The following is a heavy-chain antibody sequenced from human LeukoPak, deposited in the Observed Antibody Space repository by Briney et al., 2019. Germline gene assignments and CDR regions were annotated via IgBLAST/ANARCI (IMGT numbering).Heavy chain of an antibody. CDR3: ARGSDYYDSSGPVPY. J-gene: IGHJ4*02. D-gene: IGHD3-22*01. V-gene: IGHV1-69*01. CDR2: IIPIFGTA. CDR1: GYTFTDYY. Sequence: GASVKVSCKASGYTFTDYYIHWVRQAPGQGLEWMGGIIPIFGTANYAQKFQGRVTITADESTSTAYMELSSLRSEDTAVYYCARGSDYYDSSGPVPYWGQGTLVTVSS.